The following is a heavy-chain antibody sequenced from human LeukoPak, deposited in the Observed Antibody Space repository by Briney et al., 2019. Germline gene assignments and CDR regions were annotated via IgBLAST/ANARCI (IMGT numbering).Heavy chain of an antibody. D-gene: IGHD6-19*01. Sequence: GGSLRLSCAVSGFTFSDHFMDWVRQAPGKGLEWVGRSRNKASSYTTEYAASVKGRFIISRDDSKNALYLQMNGLKTEDTAVYYCVRCWYNSGYYPNYWGQGTPVTVSS. CDR1: GFTFSDHF. CDR3: VRCWYNSGYYPNY. J-gene: IGHJ4*02. CDR2: SRNKASSYTT. V-gene: IGHV3-72*01.